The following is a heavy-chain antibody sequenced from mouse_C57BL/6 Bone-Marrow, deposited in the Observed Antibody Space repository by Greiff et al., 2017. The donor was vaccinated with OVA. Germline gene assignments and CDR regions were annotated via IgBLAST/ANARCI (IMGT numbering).Heavy chain of an antibody. J-gene: IGHJ4*01. D-gene: IGHD3-2*02. CDR3: VRPQTAQVMDY. Sequence: EVKVVASGCGLVQPKGSLTLSCAASGFSFNTYALNWVRPSPGTGFDWVARIRSKSNNYATYYADSVKDRFTISRDDSESMLYLQMNNLKTEDTAMYYCVRPQTAQVMDYWGQGTSVTVSS. CDR2: IRSKSNNYAT. V-gene: IGHV10-1*01. CDR1: GFSFNTYA.